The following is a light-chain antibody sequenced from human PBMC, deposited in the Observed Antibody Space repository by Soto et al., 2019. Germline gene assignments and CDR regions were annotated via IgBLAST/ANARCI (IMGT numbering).Light chain of an antibody. J-gene: IGKJ4*01. CDR3: QQYIYHSPGT. V-gene: IGKV1-5*03. CDR2: EAS. CDR1: QSISRW. Sequence: DIQMTQSPSTLSASVGDRVTITCRASQSISRWLAWYQQKPGKAPNLLIYEASTLQHGVPSRFSGSGSGTEFTLTIISLQPDDVATYYCQQYIYHSPGTFGGGTKVEIK.